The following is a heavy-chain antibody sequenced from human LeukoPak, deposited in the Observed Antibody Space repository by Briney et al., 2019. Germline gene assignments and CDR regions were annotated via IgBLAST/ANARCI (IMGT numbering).Heavy chain of an antibody. V-gene: IGHV1-69*13. CDR2: IIPIFGTA. D-gene: IGHD3-9*01. Sequence: GASVEVSCKASGGTFISYAISWVRQAPGQGLEWMGGIIPIFGTANYAQKFQGRVTITADESTSTAYMEPSSLRSEDTAVYYCASNPRRVYDILTGYYGMDVWGQGITVTVSS. CDR3: ASNPRRVYDILTGYYGMDV. CDR1: GGTFISYA. J-gene: IGHJ6*02.